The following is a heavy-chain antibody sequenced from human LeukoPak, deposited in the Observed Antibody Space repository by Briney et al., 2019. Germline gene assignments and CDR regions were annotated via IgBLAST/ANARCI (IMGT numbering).Heavy chain of an antibody. V-gene: IGHV1-2*02. Sequence: ASVKVSCKASGYTFTGYYMHWVRQAPGQGLEWMGWINPNSGGTNYAQKFQGGVTMTRDTSISTAYMELSRLRSDDTAVYYCARDKNPGVVAAGDYMDVWGKGTTVTVSS. D-gene: IGHD2-15*01. J-gene: IGHJ6*03. CDR3: ARDKNPGVVAAGDYMDV. CDR1: GYTFTGYY. CDR2: INPNSGGT.